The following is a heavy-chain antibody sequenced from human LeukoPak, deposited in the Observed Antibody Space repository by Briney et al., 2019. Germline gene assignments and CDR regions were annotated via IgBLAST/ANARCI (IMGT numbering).Heavy chain of an antibody. CDR3: ARDRSSRYSSSEGCFDP. J-gene: IGHJ5*02. CDR2: IFYDGSNK. CDR1: GFTFSNYD. V-gene: IGHV3-33*01. Sequence: GGSLRLSCAASGFTFSNYDMHWVRQAPGKGLEWVAVIFYDGSNKYSADSVKGRFTISRDNSENTLFLQMNSLRAEDTAVYYCARDRSSRYSSSEGCFDPWGQGTLVTVSS. D-gene: IGHD6-13*01.